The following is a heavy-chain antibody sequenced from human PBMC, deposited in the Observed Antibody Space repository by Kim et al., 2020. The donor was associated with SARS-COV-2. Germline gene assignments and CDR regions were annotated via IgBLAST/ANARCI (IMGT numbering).Heavy chain of an antibody. J-gene: IGHJ5*02. Sequence: ASVKVSCKASGYTFTGYYISWVRQAPGQGLEWVGWVNCNSGGAVYGQKFQGRVTLTRDPSTATAFLELPALTSDDTAVYSCARGAQYGWLDPWGQGTLVT. CDR1: GYTFTGYY. CDR3: ARGAQYGWLDP. V-gene: IGHV1-2*02. CDR2: VNCNSGGA. D-gene: IGHD3-10*01.